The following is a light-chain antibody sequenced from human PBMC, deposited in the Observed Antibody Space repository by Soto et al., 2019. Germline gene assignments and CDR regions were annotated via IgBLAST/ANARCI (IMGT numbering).Light chain of an antibody. Sequence: DIRMTQSPSSLSAAVVDRVTITCRASQSISSYLNWYQQKPGKAPKLLIYAASSLQSGVPSRFSGSGSGTDLTLTISSLQPEDFATYYCQQSYSTPWTFGQGTKVEIK. CDR1: QSISSY. CDR3: QQSYSTPWT. J-gene: IGKJ1*01. V-gene: IGKV1-39*01. CDR2: AAS.